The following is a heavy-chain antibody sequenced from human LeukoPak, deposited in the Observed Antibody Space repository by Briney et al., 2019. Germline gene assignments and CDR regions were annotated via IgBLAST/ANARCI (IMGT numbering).Heavy chain of an antibody. CDR1: GGSISSSSYC. D-gene: IGHD3-22*01. J-gene: IGHJ3*01. V-gene: IGHV4-39*01. CDR2: IYYSGST. CDR3: AVAGVRYYDSSGLYAFDF. Sequence: SETLSLTCTVSGGSISSSSYCWGWIRQPPGKGLEWIGTIYYSGSTYYNPSLKGRVTISVDTSKNQFSLKLNSVTAANTAVYYCAVAGVRYYDSSGLYAFDFWGQGTMVTVSS.